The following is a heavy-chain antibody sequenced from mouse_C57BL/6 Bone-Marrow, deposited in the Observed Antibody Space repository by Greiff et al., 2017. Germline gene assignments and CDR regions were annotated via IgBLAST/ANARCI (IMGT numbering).Heavy chain of an antibody. CDR1: GFSLTSYG. V-gene: IGHV2-2*01. D-gene: IGHD4-1*01. CDR2: IWSGGST. J-gene: IGHJ3*01. CDR3: ASPLTGPFAY. Sequence: VQGVESGPGLVQPSQSLSITCTVSGFSLTSYGVHWVRQSPGKGLEWLGVIWSGGSTDYNAAFISRLSISKDNSKSQVFFKMNSLQADDTAIYYCASPLTGPFAYWGQGTLVTVSA.